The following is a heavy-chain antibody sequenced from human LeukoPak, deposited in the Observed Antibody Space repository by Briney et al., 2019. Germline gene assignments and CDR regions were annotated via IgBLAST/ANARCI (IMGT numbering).Heavy chain of an antibody. D-gene: IGHD3-10*01. CDR1: GFTFANYW. CDR3: ARPGKAGSYYKYYFEY. J-gene: IGHJ4*02. V-gene: IGHV5-51*01. Sequence: GESLKISCKGSGFTFANYWIGWVRQMPGKGLEWMAIINPGDSNIIYSPSFQGQVTISVDKSIRTAYLQWSSLKASDTAMYYCARPGKAGSYYKYYFEYWGRGTLVTVPS. CDR2: INPGDSNI.